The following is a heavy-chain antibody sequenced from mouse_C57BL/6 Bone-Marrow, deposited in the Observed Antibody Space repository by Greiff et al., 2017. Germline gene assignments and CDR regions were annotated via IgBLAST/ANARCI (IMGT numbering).Heavy chain of an antibody. J-gene: IGHJ3*01. CDR2: INPSSGYT. D-gene: IGHD2-3*01. V-gene: IGHV1-4*01. CDR3: SSGRDDVYSLAWFAY. Sequence: QVQLQQSGAELARPGASVKMSCKASGYTFTSYTMHWVKQRPGQGLEWIGYINPSSGYTKYNQKFKDKATLTADKSSSTAYMQLSSLTSEDSAVYFCSSGRDDVYSLAWFAYWGQGTLVTVSA. CDR1: GYTFTSYT.